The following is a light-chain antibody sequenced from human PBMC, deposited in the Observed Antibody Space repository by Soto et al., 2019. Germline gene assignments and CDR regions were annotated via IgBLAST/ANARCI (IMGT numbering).Light chain of an antibody. CDR3: QQYDNWPPYT. CDR1: QSVSSN. J-gene: IGKJ2*01. CDR2: GAS. Sequence: EIVMTQSPATLSLSPGERATLSCRASQSVSSNLAWYQQKPGQAPRLLIYGASTRATGIPTRFSGSGSGTEFTLTISSLQSEDFALYYCQQYDNWPPYTFSQGTRLEIK. V-gene: IGKV3-15*01.